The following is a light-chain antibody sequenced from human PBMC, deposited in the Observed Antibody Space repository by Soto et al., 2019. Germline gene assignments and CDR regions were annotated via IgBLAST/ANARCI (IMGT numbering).Light chain of an antibody. CDR2: GNS. V-gene: IGLV1-40*01. CDR3: AAWDDSLNAYV. Sequence: QSVLTQPPSVSGAPGQRVTISGTGSRSNIGTGYDVHWYQQLPGTAPKLLIYGNSNRPSGVPDRFSGSKSGTSASLAITGLQAEDEADYYCAAWDDSLNAYVFGTGTKV. CDR1: RSNIGTGYD. J-gene: IGLJ1*01.